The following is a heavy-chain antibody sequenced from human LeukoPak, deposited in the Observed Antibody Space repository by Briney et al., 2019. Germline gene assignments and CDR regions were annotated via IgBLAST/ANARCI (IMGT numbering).Heavy chain of an antibody. CDR1: GYSISSGYY. J-gene: IGHJ4*02. CDR2: IYHSGST. D-gene: IGHD3-22*01. Sequence: SETLSLTCTVSGYSISSGYYWGWIRQPPGKGLEWIGSIYHSGSTYYNPSLKSRVTISVDKSKNQFSLKLSSVTAADTAVYYCARVEDYYDSSGYYYWGQGTLVTVSS. CDR3: ARVEDYYDSSGYYY. V-gene: IGHV4-38-2*02.